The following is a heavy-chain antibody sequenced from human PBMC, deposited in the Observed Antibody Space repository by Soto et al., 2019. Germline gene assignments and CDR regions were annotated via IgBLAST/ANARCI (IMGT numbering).Heavy chain of an antibody. Sequence: SETLSLTCAVSGDSISSGYYWAWLRQSPGKGPEWIGSVFYTGFTSYNPSLESRVSVSVDTSKSQFSLKLSAVTAADTAVYYCATSQKGYNWNYFDHWGQGALVTVSS. CDR1: GDSISSGYY. CDR2: VFYTGFT. J-gene: IGHJ4*02. V-gene: IGHV4-38-2*01. D-gene: IGHD1-20*01. CDR3: ATSQKGYNWNYFDH.